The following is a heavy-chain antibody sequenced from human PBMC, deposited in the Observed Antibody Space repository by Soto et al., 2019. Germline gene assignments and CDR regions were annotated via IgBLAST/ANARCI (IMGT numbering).Heavy chain of an antibody. CDR3: AGEAHSRYYFDY. CDR1: GYTFSGNY. V-gene: IGHV1-46*01. J-gene: IGHJ4*02. Sequence: GASVKVSCKASGYTFSGNYMHWVRQAPGQGLEWMGVINPSSGSTSYAQKFQGRVTMTRDAPTSTVYMELSSLRSEDTAVYYCAGEAHSRYYFDYWGQGTLVTVSS. CDR2: INPSSGST.